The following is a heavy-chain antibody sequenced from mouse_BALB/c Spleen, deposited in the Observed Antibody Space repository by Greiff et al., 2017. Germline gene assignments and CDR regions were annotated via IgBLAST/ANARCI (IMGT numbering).Heavy chain of an antibody. CDR3: AGWLLRGYYFDD. J-gene: IGHJ2*01. V-gene: IGHV14-1*02. D-gene: IGHD2-3*01. CDR2: IDPENGNT. Sequence: VQLQQSGAELVRPGALVKLSCKASGFNIKDYYMHWVKQRPEQGLEWIGWIDPENGNTIYDPKFQGKASTTADTSSNTAYLQLSSLTSEDTAVDCGAGWLLRGYYFDDGGEGTTLRVAS. CDR1: GFNIKDYY.